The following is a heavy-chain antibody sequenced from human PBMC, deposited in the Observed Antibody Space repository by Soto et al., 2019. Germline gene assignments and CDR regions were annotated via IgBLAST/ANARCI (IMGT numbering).Heavy chain of an antibody. V-gene: IGHV4-38-2*02. Sequence: WETLCLTCAVSGYSISSGYYWGWIRQPPGKGLEWIGSIYHSGSTYYNPSLKSRVTISVDTSKNQFSLKLSSVTAADTAVYYCARDPLYGDFGMDVWGQGTTVTVSS. CDR1: GYSISSGYY. CDR2: IYHSGST. D-gene: IGHD4-17*01. CDR3: ARDPLYGDFGMDV. J-gene: IGHJ6*02.